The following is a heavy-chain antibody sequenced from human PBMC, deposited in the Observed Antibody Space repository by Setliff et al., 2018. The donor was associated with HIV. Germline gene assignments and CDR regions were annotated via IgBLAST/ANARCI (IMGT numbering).Heavy chain of an antibody. CDR1: GFTFSNYW. J-gene: IGHJ6*03. CDR3: ARVDGSSSWFYYYYYYMDI. Sequence: GGSLRLSCAASGFTFSNYWMSWVRQAPGKGLEWVANIKQDGSDKYYVDSVKGRFTISRDNAKNSLYLQMNSLRAEDTAVYYCARVDGSSSWFYYYYYYMDIWGKGTTVTVSS. V-gene: IGHV3-7*03. CDR2: IKQDGSDK. D-gene: IGHD6-13*01.